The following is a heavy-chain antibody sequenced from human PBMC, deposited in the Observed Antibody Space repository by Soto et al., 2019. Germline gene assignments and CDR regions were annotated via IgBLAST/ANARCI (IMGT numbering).Heavy chain of an antibody. Sequence: SETLSLTCTVSGGSISSSSYYWGWIRQPPGKGLEWIGSIYYSGSTYYNPSLKSRVTISVDTSKNQFSLKLSSVTAAGTAVYYCASPFPYNYVYVWGSYRYLKDAFDIWGQGTMVTVSS. CDR2: IYYSGST. CDR3: ASPFPYNYVYVWGSYRYLKDAFDI. J-gene: IGHJ3*02. V-gene: IGHV4-39*01. CDR1: GGSISSSSYY. D-gene: IGHD3-16*02.